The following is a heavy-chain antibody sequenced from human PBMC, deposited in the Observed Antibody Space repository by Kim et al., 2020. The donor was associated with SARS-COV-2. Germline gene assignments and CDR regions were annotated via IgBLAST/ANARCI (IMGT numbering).Heavy chain of an antibody. V-gene: IGHV3-23*01. CDR3: AKDQPADIVVVPAARLGDYYYGMDV. CDR1: GFTFSSYA. J-gene: IGHJ6*02. Sequence: GGSLRLSCAASGFTFSSYAMSWVRQAPGKGLEWVSAISGSGGSTYYADSVKGRFTISRDNSKNTLYLQMNSLRAEYTAVYYCAKDQPADIVVVPAARLGDYYYGMDVWGQGTTVTVSS. CDR2: ISGSGGST. D-gene: IGHD2-2*01.